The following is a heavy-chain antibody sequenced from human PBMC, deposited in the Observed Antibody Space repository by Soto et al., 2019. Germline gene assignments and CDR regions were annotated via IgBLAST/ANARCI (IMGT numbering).Heavy chain of an antibody. D-gene: IGHD6-19*01. CDR3: ARGVTDSHGWYHFDH. CDR2: ISYDGSNK. J-gene: IGHJ4*02. Sequence: PGGSLRLSCAASGFSFSSYAMHWVRQAPGKGLEWVAVISYDGSNKYYADSVKGRFTISRDISKNTLYLQMNSLTAEDTAVYFCARGVTDSHGWYHFDHWGQGTLVTVSS. CDR1: GFSFSSYA. V-gene: IGHV3-30*14.